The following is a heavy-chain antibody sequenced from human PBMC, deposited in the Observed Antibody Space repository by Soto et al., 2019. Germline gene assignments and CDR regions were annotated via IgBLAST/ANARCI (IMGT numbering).Heavy chain of an antibody. J-gene: IGHJ3*02. V-gene: IGHV4-30-2*01. Sequence: SETLSLTCAVSGGSISSGGYSWSWIRQPPGKGLEWIGYIYHSGSTYYNPSLKSRVTISVDRSKNQFSLKLSSVTAADTAVYYCCGSSGYSRPGDAFDIWGQGTMVTVSS. CDR1: GGSISSGGYS. CDR3: CGSSGYSRPGDAFDI. D-gene: IGHD3-22*01. CDR2: IYHSGST.